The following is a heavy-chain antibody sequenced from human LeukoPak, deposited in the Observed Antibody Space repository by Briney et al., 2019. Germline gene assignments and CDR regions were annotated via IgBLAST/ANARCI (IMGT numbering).Heavy chain of an antibody. CDR3: AREGFVRFLEWSNAFDI. CDR2: IYYSGST. D-gene: IGHD3-3*01. Sequence: SETLSLTCTVSGGSISSYYWSWIRQPPGKGLEWIGYIYYSGSTNYNPSLKSRVTISVDTSKNQFSLKLSSVTAADTAVYYCAREGFVRFLEWSNAFDIWGQGTMVTVSS. J-gene: IGHJ3*02. CDR1: GGSISSYY. V-gene: IGHV4-59*01.